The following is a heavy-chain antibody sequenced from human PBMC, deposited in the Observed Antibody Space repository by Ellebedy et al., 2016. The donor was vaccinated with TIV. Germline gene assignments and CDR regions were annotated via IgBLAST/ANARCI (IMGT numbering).Heavy chain of an antibody. CDR2: IYTTGLI. D-gene: IGHD5-18*01. CDR1: GFTVSSSS. Sequence: GESLKISCAASGFTVSSSSLTWVRQAPGKGLQRVSIIYTTGLITYADSVRGRFTISRDSSENTLYLQMNRLRADDTAVYYCAKDYTAYSNDVWGQGTLVTVSS. CDR3: AKDYTAYSNDV. V-gene: IGHV3-53*01. J-gene: IGHJ4*02.